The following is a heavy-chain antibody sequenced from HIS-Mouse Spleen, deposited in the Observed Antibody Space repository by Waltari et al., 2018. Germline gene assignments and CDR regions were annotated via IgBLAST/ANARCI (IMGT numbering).Heavy chain of an antibody. CDR3: ARDRELYFDY. Sequence: QLQLQESGPGLVKPSETLSLTCTVSGGSISSSSYYWAWIRQPPGKGLEWIGSIYYSGSTYYNPSLKSRVTISVDTSKNQFSLKLSSVTAADTAVYYCARDRELYFDYWGQGTLVTVSS. J-gene: IGHJ4*02. D-gene: IGHD1-26*01. V-gene: IGHV4-39*07. CDR1: GGSISSSSYY. CDR2: IYYSGST.